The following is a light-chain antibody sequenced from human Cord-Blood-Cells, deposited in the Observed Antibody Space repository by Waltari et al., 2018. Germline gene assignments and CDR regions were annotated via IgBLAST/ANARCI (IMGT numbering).Light chain of an antibody. V-gene: IGLV2-14*01. J-gene: IGLJ1*01. Sequence: QSALTPPASVSGSPGQSITISCTGPSSDVGGYNYVSWYQQHPGKAPKLMIYEVSNRPSGVSNRFSGSKSGNTASLTISGLQAEDEADYYCSSYTSSSTNYVFGTGTKVTVL. CDR1: SSDVGGYNY. CDR3: SSYTSSSTNYV. CDR2: EVS.